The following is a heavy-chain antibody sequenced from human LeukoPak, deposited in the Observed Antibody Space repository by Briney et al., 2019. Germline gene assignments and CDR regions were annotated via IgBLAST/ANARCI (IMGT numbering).Heavy chain of an antibody. V-gene: IGHV4-39*07. CDR1: GGSISSSSYY. Sequence: PSETVSLTCTVSGGSISSSSYYWGWIRQPPGKGLEWIGSIYYSGSTYYNPSLKSRVTISVDTSKNQFSLKLSSVTAADTAVYYCARDEGDIWGQGTMVTVSS. CDR2: IYYSGST. CDR3: ARDEGDI. J-gene: IGHJ3*02.